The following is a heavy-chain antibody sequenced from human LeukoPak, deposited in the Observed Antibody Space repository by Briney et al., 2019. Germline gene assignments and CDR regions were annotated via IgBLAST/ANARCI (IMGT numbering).Heavy chain of an antibody. J-gene: IGHJ4*02. CDR3: ARGVEVTSYYFDH. Sequence: SETLSLTCTVSAYSISSGYYWGWIRQPPGKGLEWIGSIYHSGSTYYNPSLKSRVTISVDTSKNQFSLKLSSVTAADTAVYYCARGVEVTSYYFDHWGQGTLVTVSS. D-gene: IGHD2-15*01. CDR1: AYSISSGYY. V-gene: IGHV4-38-2*02. CDR2: IYHSGST.